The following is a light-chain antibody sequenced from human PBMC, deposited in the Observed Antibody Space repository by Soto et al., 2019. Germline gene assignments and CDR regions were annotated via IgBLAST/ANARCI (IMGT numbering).Light chain of an antibody. CDR3: SSYTSSSPYV. V-gene: IGLV2-14*01. J-gene: IGLJ1*01. CDR1: SSDVGGYNY. Sequence: QSALTLPASVSGSPGQSLTVSCTGTSSDVGGYNYVSWYQQRPGKAPKLMIYEVSNRPSGVSDRFSGSKSGNTASLTISGLQAEDEADYYCSSYTSSSPYVFGTGNKVTVL. CDR2: EVS.